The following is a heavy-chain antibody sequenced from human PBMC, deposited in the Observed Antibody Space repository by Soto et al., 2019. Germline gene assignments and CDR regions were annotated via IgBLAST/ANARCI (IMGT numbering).Heavy chain of an antibody. CDR2: SFYSGST. D-gene: IGHD7-27*01. CDR1: GASISGHY. CDR3: AREDWGFGYLEY. Sequence: SETLSLTCTVSGASISGHYCSWIRQPPGKGLEWIGYSFYSGSTNYNPSLKSRVTISVDTSKNQFSLKLSSVTAADTAVYYCAREDWGFGYLEYWGQGALVTVSS. J-gene: IGHJ4*02. V-gene: IGHV4-59*11.